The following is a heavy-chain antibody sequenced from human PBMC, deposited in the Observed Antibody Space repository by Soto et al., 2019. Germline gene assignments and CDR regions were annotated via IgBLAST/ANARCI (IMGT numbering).Heavy chain of an antibody. CDR2: IWYDGSNK. V-gene: IGHV3-33*01. CDR1: GFTFGTYA. D-gene: IGHD2-2*01. CDR3: ARDLAAAPDDAFDI. J-gene: IGHJ3*02. Sequence: PGGSLRLSCAASGFTFGTYAMHWVRQAPGKGLEWVAVIWYDGSNKYYADSVKGRFTISRDNSKNTLYLQMNSLRAEDTAVYYCARDLAAAPDDAFDIWGQGTMVTVSS.